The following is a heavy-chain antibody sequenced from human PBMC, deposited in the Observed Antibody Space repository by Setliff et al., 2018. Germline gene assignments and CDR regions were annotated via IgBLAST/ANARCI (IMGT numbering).Heavy chain of an antibody. D-gene: IGHD3-22*01. V-gene: IGHV3-23*01. CDR2: ISSGGNT. CDR3: VKDSSGYFFDY. J-gene: IGHJ4*02. Sequence: PGGSLRLSCAASGFTFSSYAMSWVRQAPGKGLEWVSGISSGGNTYYADSVKGRFTISRDDSKNTLYLQMISLRAEDTAVYYCVKDSSGYFFDYWGQGILVTVSS. CDR1: GFTFSSYA.